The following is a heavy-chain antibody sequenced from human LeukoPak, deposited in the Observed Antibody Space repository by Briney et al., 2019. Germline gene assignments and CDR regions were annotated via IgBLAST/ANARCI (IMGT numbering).Heavy chain of an antibody. CDR1: GFTFSSYA. Sequence: PGRSLRLSCAASGFTFSSYAMSWARPAPGEGLGWVSAISGSGGSTNYADSVKGRFTISRDNSKNTLYLQMNSLRAEDTAVYYCAKDLPSAYCGGDCYSGTPDYWGQGTLVTVSS. J-gene: IGHJ4*02. D-gene: IGHD2-21*02. V-gene: IGHV3-23*01. CDR2: ISGSGGST. CDR3: AKDLPSAYCGGDCYSGTPDY.